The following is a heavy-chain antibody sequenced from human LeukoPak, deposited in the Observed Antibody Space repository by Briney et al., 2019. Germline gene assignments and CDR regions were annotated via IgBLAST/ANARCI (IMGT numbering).Heavy chain of an antibody. CDR1: GFTFDTYN. V-gene: IGHV3-21*01. CDR2: IRSYSSYI. CDR3: AREAYFDY. Sequence: TGGSLRLSCAASGFTFDTYNFNWVRQAPGKGLEWVATIRSYSSYIHYADSVKGRFTISRDNAKNSLYLQMNSLRAEDTAVYYCAREAYFDYWGQGTLVTVSS. J-gene: IGHJ4*02.